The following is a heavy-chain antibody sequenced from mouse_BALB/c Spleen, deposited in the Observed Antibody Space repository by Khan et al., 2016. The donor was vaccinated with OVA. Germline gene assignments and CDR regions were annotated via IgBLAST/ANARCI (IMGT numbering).Heavy chain of an antibody. CDR1: GYTFTDYS. CDR2: INTETGEP. J-gene: IGHJ1*01. CDR3: ARRKHWYFDV. V-gene: IGHV9-2-1*01. Sequence: QIQLVQSGPELKKPGETVKISCKASGYTFTDYSMHWVKQAPGKGLKWMGWINTETGEPTYADDFKGRFAFSLETSASTAYLQINNLKNEDTATXYCARRKHWYFDVWGAGTTVTVSS.